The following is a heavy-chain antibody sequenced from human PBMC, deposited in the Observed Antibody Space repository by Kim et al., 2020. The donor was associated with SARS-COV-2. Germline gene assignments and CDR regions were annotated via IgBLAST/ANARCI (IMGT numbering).Heavy chain of an antibody. CDR2: INHSGST. CDR3: ARSITLGYCSGGSCHRAEDY. Sequence: SETLSLTCAVYGGSFSGYYWSWIRQPPGKGLEWIGEINHSGSTNYNPSLKSRVTISVDTSKNQFSLKLSSVTAADTAVYYCARSITLGYCSGGSCHRAEDYWGQGTLVTVSS. V-gene: IGHV4-34*01. D-gene: IGHD2-15*01. CDR1: GGSFSGYY. J-gene: IGHJ4*02.